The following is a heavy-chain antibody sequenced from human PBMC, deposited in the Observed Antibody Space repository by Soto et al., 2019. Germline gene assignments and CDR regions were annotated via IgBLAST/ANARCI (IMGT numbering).Heavy chain of an antibody. D-gene: IGHD1-26*01. CDR1: GFTFSSYS. CDR2: ISGSGGST. V-gene: IGHV3-23*01. J-gene: IGHJ6*02. Sequence: GGSLRLSCAASGFTFSSYSMSWVRQAPGKGLEWVSAISGSGGSTYYADSVKGRFTISRDNSKNTLYLQMNSLRAEDTAVYYCAKDRGIVGATNSPYYGMDVWGQGTTVTVSS. CDR3: AKDRGIVGATNSPYYGMDV.